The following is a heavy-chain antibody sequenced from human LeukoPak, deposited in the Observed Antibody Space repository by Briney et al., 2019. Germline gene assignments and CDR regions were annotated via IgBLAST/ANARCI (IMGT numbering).Heavy chain of an antibody. D-gene: IGHD7-27*01. CDR1: GYTFTSYD. J-gene: IGHJ6*02. V-gene: IGHV1-8*01. CDR2: MNPNSGNT. CDR3: AKDLPGDPEDSYYGMDV. Sequence: GASVKVSCKASGYTFTSYDINWVRQATGQGLEWMGWMNPNSGNTGYAQKFQGRVTMTRNTSISTAYMELSSLRSEDTAVYYCAKDLPGDPEDSYYGMDVWGQGTTVTVSS.